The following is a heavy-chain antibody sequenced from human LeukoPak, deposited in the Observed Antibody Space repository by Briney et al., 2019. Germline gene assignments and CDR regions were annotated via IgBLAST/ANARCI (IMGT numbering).Heavy chain of an antibody. Sequence: GASVKVSCKASGYTFTSYGISWVRQAPGQGLEWMGWISAYNGNTNYAQKLQGRVTMTTDTSTSTAYMELRSLRSDDTAVYYCARRSSGGSYYYGMDVWGQGTTVTVSS. V-gene: IGHV1-18*01. CDR3: ARRSSGGSYYYGMDV. D-gene: IGHD2-15*01. J-gene: IGHJ6*02. CDR1: GYTFTSYG. CDR2: ISAYNGNT.